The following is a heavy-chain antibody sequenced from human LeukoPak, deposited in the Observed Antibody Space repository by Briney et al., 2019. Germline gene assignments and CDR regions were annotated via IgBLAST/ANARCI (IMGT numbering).Heavy chain of an antibody. V-gene: IGHV4-39*01. D-gene: IGHD5-18*01. CDR1: GGSISSSSYY. Sequence: SETLSLTCTVSGGSISSSSYYWVWIGHPPGKGWGWMGSIYYSGSTYYNPSLKSRVTISVDTSKNQFSLKLSSVTAADTAVYYCARLGWVQLWQRPFDYWAREPWSPSPQ. CDR2: IYYSGST. CDR3: ARLGWVQLWQRPFDY. J-gene: IGHJ4*02.